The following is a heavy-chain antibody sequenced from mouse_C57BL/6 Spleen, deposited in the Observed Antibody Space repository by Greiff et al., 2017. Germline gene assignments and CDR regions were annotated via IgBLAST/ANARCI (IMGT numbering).Heavy chain of an antibody. CDR2: IYPGDGDT. CDR3: ATGDSSGYVGFAY. D-gene: IGHD3-2*02. CDR1: GYAFSSSW. Sequence: VQLQQSGPELVKPGASVKISCKASGYAFSSSWMNWVKQRPGQGLEWIGRIYPGDGDTNYNGQFKGKATLTADKSSSTAYMQLSSLTSEDSAVYFCATGDSSGYVGFAYWGQGTLVTVSA. J-gene: IGHJ3*01. V-gene: IGHV1-82*01.